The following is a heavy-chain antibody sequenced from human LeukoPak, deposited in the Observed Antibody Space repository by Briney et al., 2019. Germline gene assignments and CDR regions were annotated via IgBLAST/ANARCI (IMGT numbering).Heavy chain of an antibody. J-gene: IGHJ6*02. CDR1: GYTFTSYW. CDR2: IDPSDSYT. CDR3: ARQEVTESYYYYGMDV. Sequence: GESLKISCKGSGYTFTSYWISWVRQLPGKGLEWMGRIDPSDSYTNYSPSFQGHVTISADKSISTAYLQWSSLKASDTAMYYCARQEVTESYYYYGMDVWGQGTTVTVSS. V-gene: IGHV5-10-1*01. D-gene: IGHD5-18*01.